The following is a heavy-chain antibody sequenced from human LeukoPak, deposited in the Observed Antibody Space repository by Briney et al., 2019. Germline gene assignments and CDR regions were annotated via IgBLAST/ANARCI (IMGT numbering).Heavy chain of an antibody. D-gene: IGHD6-25*01. CDR3: ARPYAAAPLDAFDI. V-gene: IGHV1-2*02. J-gene: IGHJ3*02. CDR2: INPNSGGA. CDR1: GYTFTGYY. Sequence: ASVKVSCKSSGYTFTGYYMHWVRQAPGQGLEWMGWINPNSGGANYAQKFQGRVTMTRDTSISTAYMELSRLRSDDTAVYYCARPYAAAPLDAFDIWGQGTMVTVSS.